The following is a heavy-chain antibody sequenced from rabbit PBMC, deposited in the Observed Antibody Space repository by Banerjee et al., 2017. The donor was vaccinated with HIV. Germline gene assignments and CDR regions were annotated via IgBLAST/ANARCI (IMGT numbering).Heavy chain of an antibody. CDR3: ARGSRGGYALIHLDL. D-gene: IGHD1-1*01. Sequence: QEQLEESGGDLVKPGASLTLTCTASGFSFSSNYWICWVRQAPGKGLEWIACIDAGSSGTTYYASWAKVRFTISKTSSTTVTLQMTSLTAADTATYFCARGSRGGYALIHLDLWGPGTLVTVS. CDR1: GFSFSSNYW. V-gene: IGHV1S45*01. J-gene: IGHJ3*01. CDR2: IDAGSSGTT.